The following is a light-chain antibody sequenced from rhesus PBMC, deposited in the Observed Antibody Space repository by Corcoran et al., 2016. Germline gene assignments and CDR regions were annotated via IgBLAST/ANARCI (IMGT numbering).Light chain of an antibody. CDR1: QSFSSS. CDR2: SAS. J-gene: IGKJ2*01. V-gene: IGKV1-46*01. CDR3: QQYYSDPYT. Sequence: DIQMTQSPSSLSASVGVTVTITCRASQSFSSSLAWYQQKPGKAPKLVIYSASSLQSGVPSRFSGSKSVTDFTLTISSLQPEDVASYYCQQYYSDPYTFGQGTKVEIK.